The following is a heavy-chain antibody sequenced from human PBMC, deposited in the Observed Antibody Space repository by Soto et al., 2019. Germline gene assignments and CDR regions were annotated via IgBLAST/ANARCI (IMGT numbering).Heavy chain of an antibody. Sequence: LRLSCAASGFTFSNFEMHWVRQAPGKGLEWVSYINTAGSTKYYAESVKGRFTISRDNAGNSLFLQMNSLRAEDTAVYYCARAECSSPDCLTAYYSYGLEVWGQGSTVTVS. CDR2: INTAGSTK. D-gene: IGHD3-9*01. CDR1: GFTFSNFE. V-gene: IGHV3-48*03. J-gene: IGHJ6*02. CDR3: ARAECSSPDCLTAYYSYGLEV.